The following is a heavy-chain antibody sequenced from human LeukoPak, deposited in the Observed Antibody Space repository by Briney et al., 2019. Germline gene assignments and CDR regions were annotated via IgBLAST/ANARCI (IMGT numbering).Heavy chain of an antibody. D-gene: IGHD2-2*01. CDR3: ARGDIVVVPAAIVNYYYGMDV. V-gene: IGHV1-8*01. Sequence: ASVKVSSKASGYTFTSYDINWVRQATGQGLEWMGWMNSNSGNTGYAQKFQGRVTMTRNTSISTAYMELSSLRSEDTAVYYCARGDIVVVPAAIVNYYYGMDVWGQGTTVTVSS. J-gene: IGHJ6*02. CDR2: MNSNSGNT. CDR1: GYTFTSYD.